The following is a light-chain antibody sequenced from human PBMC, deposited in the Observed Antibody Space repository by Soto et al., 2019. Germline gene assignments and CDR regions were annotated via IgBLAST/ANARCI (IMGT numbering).Light chain of an antibody. V-gene: IGKV3-20*01. CDR2: GAS. Sequence: EIVLTQSPGTRSLSPGERATLSCRASQSVSISFLAWYQQKPGQDPRLLIYGASNRATGIPDRFSGSGSGTDFILTISRLEPVDFAVYSCQLYATTPPITFGGGTKVEIK. J-gene: IGKJ4*01. CDR3: QLYATTPPIT. CDR1: QSVSISF.